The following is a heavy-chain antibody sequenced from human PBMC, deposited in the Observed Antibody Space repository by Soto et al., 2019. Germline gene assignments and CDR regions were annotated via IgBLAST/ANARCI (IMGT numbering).Heavy chain of an antibody. CDR3: ARTLDSSGWYNWFDP. CDR1: GYTFTSYG. D-gene: IGHD6-19*01. CDR2: ISAYNGNT. J-gene: IGHJ5*02. Sequence: ASVKVSCKASGYTFTSYGISWVRQAPGQGLEWMGWISAYNGNTDYAQKLQGRVTVTTDTSTSTAYMELRSLRSDDTAVYYCARTLDSSGWYNWFDPWGQGTLVTVSS. V-gene: IGHV1-18*01.